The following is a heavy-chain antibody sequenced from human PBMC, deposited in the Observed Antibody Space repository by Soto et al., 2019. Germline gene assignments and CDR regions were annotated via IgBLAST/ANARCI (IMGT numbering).Heavy chain of an antibody. V-gene: IGHV4-31*03. J-gene: IGHJ4*02. CDR1: GGSLSSGGYT. D-gene: IGHD6-19*01. Sequence: QVQLRESGPGLVKSSQTLSLTCSVSGGSLSSGGYTWNWIRQHPVKGLQWLGYIFYSGPTFYNPSLKSRLTISLDTSKHQFSLNLTSVTAADAAVYYCARGVAVAGFDYWGQGILVTVSS. CDR3: ARGVAVAGFDY. CDR2: IFYSGPT.